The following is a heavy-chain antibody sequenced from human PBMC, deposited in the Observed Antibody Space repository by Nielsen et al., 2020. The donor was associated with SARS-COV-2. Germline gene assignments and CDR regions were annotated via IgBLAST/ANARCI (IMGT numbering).Heavy chain of an antibody. J-gene: IGHJ3*02. V-gene: IGHV3-30-3*01. CDR1: GFTFSSYA. D-gene: IGHD1-26*01. CDR3: AKVCGSYSTNDAFDI. CDR2: ISYDGSNK. Sequence: GESLKISCAASGFTFSSYAMHWVRQAPGKGLEWVAVISYDGSNKYYADSVKGRFTISRDNSKNTLYLQMNSLRAEDTAVYYCAKVCGSYSTNDAFDIWGQGTMVTVSS.